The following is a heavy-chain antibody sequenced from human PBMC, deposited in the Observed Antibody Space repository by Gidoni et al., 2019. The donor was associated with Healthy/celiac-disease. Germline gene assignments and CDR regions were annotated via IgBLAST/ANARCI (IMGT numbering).Heavy chain of an antibody. CDR1: GYSISSGYY. J-gene: IGHJ5*02. CDR2: IYHSGST. CDR3: ARGSNGIAVAGGRLDWFDP. D-gene: IGHD6-19*01. V-gene: IGHV4-38-2*01. Sequence: QVQLQESGPGLVKPSETLSPTCAVPGYSISSGYYWGWLRQPPGKGLEWIGSIYHSGSTYYNPSLKSRVTISVDTSKNQFSLKLSSVTAADTTVYCCARGSNGIAVAGGRLDWFDPWGQGTLVTVSS.